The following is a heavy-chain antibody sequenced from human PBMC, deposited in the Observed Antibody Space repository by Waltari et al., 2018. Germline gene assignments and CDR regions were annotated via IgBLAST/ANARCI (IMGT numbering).Heavy chain of an antibody. CDR2: IYHSGST. Sequence: GKGLEWIGSIYHSGSTYYNPSLKSRVTISVDTSKNQFSLKLSSVTAADTAVYYCARDEGGVATRGAFDIWGQGTMVTVSS. J-gene: IGHJ3*02. D-gene: IGHD5-12*01. CDR3: ARDEGGVATRGAFDI. V-gene: IGHV4-38-2*02.